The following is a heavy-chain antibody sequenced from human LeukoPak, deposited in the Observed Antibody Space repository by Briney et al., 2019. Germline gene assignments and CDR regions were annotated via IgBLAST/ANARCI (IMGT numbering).Heavy chain of an antibody. D-gene: IGHD3-9*01. V-gene: IGHV1-8*01. CDR3: ARGLRRYFGWFDP. CDR2: MNPNSGNT. Sequence: ASVKVSCKASGYTFTSYDINWVRQATGQGPEWMGWMNPNSGNTGYAQKFQGRVTMTRNTSISTAYMELSSLRSEDTAVYYSARGLRRYFGWFDPWGQGTLVTVSS. CDR1: GYTFTSYD. J-gene: IGHJ5*02.